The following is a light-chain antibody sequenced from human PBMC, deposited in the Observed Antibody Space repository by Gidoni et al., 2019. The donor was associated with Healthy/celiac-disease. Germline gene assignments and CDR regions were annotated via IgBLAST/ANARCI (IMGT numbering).Light chain of an antibody. CDR2: AAS. Sequence: DIQMTHPPSSLSASVGDRVTITFRASQSISSYLYWDQQKPGKAPKLLIYAASSLQSGVPSRFSGSGSGTDFTLTISSLQPEDCATYYCQQSYSTPLTFGGGTKVEIK. J-gene: IGKJ4*01. CDR1: QSISSY. V-gene: IGKV1-39*01. CDR3: QQSYSTPLT.